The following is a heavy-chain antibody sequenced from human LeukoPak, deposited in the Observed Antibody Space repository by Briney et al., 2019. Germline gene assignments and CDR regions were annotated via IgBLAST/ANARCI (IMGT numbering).Heavy chain of an antibody. Sequence: SETLSLTCTVSGGSISSRSYYWGWIRQPPGKGLEWIGSIFYSGSTYYNPSLKSRVTISVDTSKNHFSLKLSSVTAADTAVYYCARQPRDYDSSGYDGFDIWGQGTLVTASS. D-gene: IGHD3-22*01. CDR1: GGSISSRSYY. V-gene: IGHV4-39*01. J-gene: IGHJ3*02. CDR3: ARQPRDYDSSGYDGFDI. CDR2: IFYSGST.